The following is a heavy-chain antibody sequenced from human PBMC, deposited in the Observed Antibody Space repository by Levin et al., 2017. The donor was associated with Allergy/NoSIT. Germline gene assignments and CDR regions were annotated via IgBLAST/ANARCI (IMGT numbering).Heavy chain of an antibody. Sequence: GESLKISCAASGFTFSSYSMNWVRQAPGKGLEWVSYISSSSSTIYYADSVKGRFTISRDNAKNSLYLQMNSLRAEDTAVYYCARSNYYDSSGYYHWGQGTLVTVSS. V-gene: IGHV3-48*01. CDR1: GFTFSSYS. CDR2: ISSSSSTI. J-gene: IGHJ5*02. CDR3: ARSNYYDSSGYYH. D-gene: IGHD3-22*01.